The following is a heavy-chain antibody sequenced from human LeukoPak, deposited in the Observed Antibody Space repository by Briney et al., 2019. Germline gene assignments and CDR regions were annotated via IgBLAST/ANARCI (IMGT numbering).Heavy chain of an antibody. CDR2: ISGSSYYI. V-gene: IGHV3-21*01. J-gene: IGHJ3*02. Sequence: GGSLRLSCAASGFTFSSYWMSWVRQAPGKGLEWVSSISGSSYYIYYADSVRGRFTISRDNAKNSLYLQMNSLRAEDTAVYYCARQLLGAPDAFDIWGQGTMVTVS. D-gene: IGHD1-26*01. CDR3: ARQLLGAPDAFDI. CDR1: GFTFSSYW.